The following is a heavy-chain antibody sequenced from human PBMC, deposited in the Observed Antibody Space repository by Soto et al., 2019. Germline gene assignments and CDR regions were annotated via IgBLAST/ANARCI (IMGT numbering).Heavy chain of an antibody. Sequence: EVQLLESGGGLVQPGGSLRLSCAASGFTFSSYAMSWVRQAPGKGLEWVSAISGSGGSTYYADSVKGRFTISRDNSKNTLYLQMNSLRAEDTAVYYCAKPEASYSNYGYHYGMDVWGQGTTVTVSS. D-gene: IGHD4-4*01. V-gene: IGHV3-23*01. CDR2: ISGSGGST. CDR3: AKPEASYSNYGYHYGMDV. CDR1: GFTFSSYA. J-gene: IGHJ6*02.